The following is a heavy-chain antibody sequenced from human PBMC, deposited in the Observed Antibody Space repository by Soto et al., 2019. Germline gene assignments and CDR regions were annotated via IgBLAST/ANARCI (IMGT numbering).Heavy chain of an antibody. D-gene: IGHD3-16*01. J-gene: IGHJ4*02. CDR1: GGTFSSYA. CDR3: VREFPYYESSDSYFDY. CDR2: IIPIFGTA. Sequence: AVKVSCKASGGTFSSYAMSWVRQAPGQGLEWMGGIIPIFGTANYAQKCQGRVTITADESKNQFSLHLNSVTPEDTAVYYCVREFPYYESSDSYFDYWGQGALVTV. V-gene: IGHV1-69*13.